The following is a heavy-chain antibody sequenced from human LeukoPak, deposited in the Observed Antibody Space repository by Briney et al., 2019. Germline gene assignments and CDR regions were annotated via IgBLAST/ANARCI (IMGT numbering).Heavy chain of an antibody. CDR2: INYNGRNN. Sequence: GGSLRLSCAASGFTFSSYGMHWVRQAPGKGLEWVSFINYNGRNNYYADSVKGRFTISRDSSKNTLSLQMNSLRDEDTAVYYCAKDSPIYYIDYWGQGTLVTVSS. J-gene: IGHJ4*02. CDR1: GFTFSSYG. V-gene: IGHV3-30*02. CDR3: AKDSPIYYIDY. D-gene: IGHD3-10*01.